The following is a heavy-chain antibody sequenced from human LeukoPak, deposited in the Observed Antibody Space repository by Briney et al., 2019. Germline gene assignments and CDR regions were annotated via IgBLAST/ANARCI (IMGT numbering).Heavy chain of an antibody. CDR3: AREWGMATITYFDY. CDR2: IYSGGST. CDR1: GFTVGSNY. D-gene: IGHD5-24*01. Sequence: GGSLRLSCAASGFTVGSNYMSWVRQAPGKGLEWVSVIYSGGSTYYADSVKGRFTISRDNSKNTLYLQMNSLRAEDTAVYYCAREWGMATITYFDYWGQGTLVTVSS. J-gene: IGHJ4*02. V-gene: IGHV3-53*01.